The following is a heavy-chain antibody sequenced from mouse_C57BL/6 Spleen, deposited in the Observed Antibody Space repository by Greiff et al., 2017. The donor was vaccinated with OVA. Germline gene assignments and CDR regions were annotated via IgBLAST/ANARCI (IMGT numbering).Heavy chain of an antibody. J-gene: IGHJ3*01. D-gene: IGHD3-3*01. V-gene: IGHV1-81*01. CDR2: IYPRSGNT. CDR3: AREGGSWCAY. CDR1: GYTFTSYG. Sequence: VQLQQSGAELARPGASVKLSCKASGYTFTSYGISWVKQRTGQGLEWIGEIYPRSGNTYYNEKFKGKATLTADKSSSTAYMELRSLTSEDSAVYFCAREGGSWCAYWGQGTLVTVSA.